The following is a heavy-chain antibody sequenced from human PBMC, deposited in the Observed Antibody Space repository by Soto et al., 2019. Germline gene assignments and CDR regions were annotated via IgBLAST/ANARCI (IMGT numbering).Heavy chain of an antibody. J-gene: IGHJ4*02. Sequence: QVQLVESGGGVVQPGRSLRLSCAASGFTFSSYGMHWVRQAPGKGLEWVAVIWSDGSNKYYADSVKGRFTISRDNSKNTLNLQMNSLSAEDTDVYSCARDYLVIPHRVIDYWGQGTLVTVSS. CDR1: GFTFSSYG. CDR2: IWSDGSNK. V-gene: IGHV3-33*01. D-gene: IGHD2-15*01. CDR3: ARDYLVIPHRVIDY.